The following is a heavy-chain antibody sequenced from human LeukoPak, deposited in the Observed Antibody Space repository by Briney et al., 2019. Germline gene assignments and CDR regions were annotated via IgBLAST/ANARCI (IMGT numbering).Heavy chain of an antibody. Sequence: GGSLRLSCAASGFTFSSYAMSWVRQAPGKGLEWVSAISGSGGSTYYADSVKGRFTIFRDNSKNTLYLQMNSLRAEDTAVYYCAKDIVVVPAAIRGLPYYYYGMDVWGQGTTVTVSS. CDR3: AKDIVVVPAAIRGLPYYYYGMDV. D-gene: IGHD2-2*01. J-gene: IGHJ6*02. CDR2: ISGSGGST. CDR1: GFTFSSYA. V-gene: IGHV3-23*01.